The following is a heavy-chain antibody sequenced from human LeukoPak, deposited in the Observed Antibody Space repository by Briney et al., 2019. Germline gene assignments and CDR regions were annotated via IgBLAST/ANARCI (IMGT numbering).Heavy chain of an antibody. Sequence: PGGSLRLSCAASGFTFSSYGMHWVRQAPGKGLEWVAVISYDGSSKYYADSVKGRFTISRDNSKNTLYLQMNSLRAEDTAVYYCAKGGWYLEGAFDIWGQGTMVTVSS. J-gene: IGHJ3*02. D-gene: IGHD2-15*01. CDR3: AKGGWYLEGAFDI. V-gene: IGHV3-30*18. CDR2: ISYDGSSK. CDR1: GFTFSSYG.